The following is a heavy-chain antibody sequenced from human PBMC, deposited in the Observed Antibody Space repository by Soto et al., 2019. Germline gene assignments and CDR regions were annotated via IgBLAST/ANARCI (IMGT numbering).Heavy chain of an antibody. CDR2: ISSSSSSI. D-gene: IGHD6-19*01. V-gene: IGHV3-11*04. J-gene: IGHJ6*02. CDR3: ARDVYSSDYGMDV. CDR1: GFTFSDYY. Sequence: GGSLRLSCAASGFTFSDYYMSWIRQTPGKGLEWISYISSSSSSIYYADSVKGRFTISRDNAKNSLYLQMNSLRAEDTAVYYCARDVYSSDYGMDVWGQGTTVTVSS.